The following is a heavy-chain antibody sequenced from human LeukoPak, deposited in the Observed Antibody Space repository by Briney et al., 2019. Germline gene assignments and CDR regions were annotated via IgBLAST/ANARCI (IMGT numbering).Heavy chain of an antibody. CDR3: ARAAGGSLD. D-gene: IGHD1-26*01. J-gene: IGHJ4*01. Sequence: SETLSLTCAVYGGSFSGYYWSWIRQPPGKGLEWIGEINHSGSTNYNPFLKSRVTISVDTSKNQFSLKLSSVTAADTAVYYCARAAGGSLDWGQEPWSPSPQ. CDR1: GGSFSGYY. CDR2: INHSGST. V-gene: IGHV4-34*01.